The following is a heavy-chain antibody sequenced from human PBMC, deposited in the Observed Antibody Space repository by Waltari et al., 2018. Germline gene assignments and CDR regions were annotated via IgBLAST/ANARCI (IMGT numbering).Heavy chain of an antibody. CDR3: ARLYYYDSSGYYYGGWFDP. D-gene: IGHD3-22*01. V-gene: IGHV4-59*01. CDR2: IYYSGST. Sequence: QVQLQESGPGLVKPSETLSLPCTVPGGSIISYYWTWIRQPPGKGVEWIGYIYYSGSTNYNPSLKSRVTISVDTSKNQFSLKLSSVTAADTAVYYCARLYYYDSSGYYYGGWFDPWGQGTLVTVSS. J-gene: IGHJ5*02. CDR1: GGSIISYY.